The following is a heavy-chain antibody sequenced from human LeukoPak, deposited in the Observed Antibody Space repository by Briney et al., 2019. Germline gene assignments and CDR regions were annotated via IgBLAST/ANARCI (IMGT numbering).Heavy chain of an antibody. J-gene: IGHJ4*02. CDR2: IYSGGNT. CDR1: GFAVSSNS. V-gene: IGHV3-53*01. CDR3: ARRAGEYSHPYDY. Sequence: GGSLRLSCTVSGFAVSSNSMSWVRQAPGKGLEWVSFIYSGGNTHYSDSVKGRFTISRDNSKNTLYLQKNSLRADDAAVYYCARRAGEYSHPYDYWGQGTLVTVS. D-gene: IGHD4-17*01.